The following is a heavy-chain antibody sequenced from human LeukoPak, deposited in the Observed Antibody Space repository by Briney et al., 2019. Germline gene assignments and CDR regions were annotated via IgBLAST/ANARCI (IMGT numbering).Heavy chain of an antibody. Sequence: VGALRLSCAPSGFTFSSYGMHLVRQAPGTRLEWVAVIWYDGSNKYYADSVKGRFTISRDNSKNTLYLQMNRLRAEDTAVYYCAKPRYSSSWGPFEYWGQGTLVTV. CDR3: AKPRYSSSWGPFEY. CDR1: GFTFSSYG. J-gene: IGHJ4*02. D-gene: IGHD6-13*01. V-gene: IGHV3-33*06. CDR2: IWYDGSNK.